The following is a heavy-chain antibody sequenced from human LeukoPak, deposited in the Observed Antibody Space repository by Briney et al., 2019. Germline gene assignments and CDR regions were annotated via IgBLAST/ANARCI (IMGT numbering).Heavy chain of an antibody. CDR3: AKDDDSSGYGLFDD. Sequence: GRSLRLSSAASGFTFSSYGMHWVRQAPGKGLEWVAVISYDGSNKYYADSVKGRFTISRDNSKNTLYLQMNSLRAEDTAVHYCAKDDDSSGYGLFDDWGQGTLVTVSS. V-gene: IGHV3-30*18. D-gene: IGHD3-22*01. CDR1: GFTFSSYG. J-gene: IGHJ4*02. CDR2: ISYDGSNK.